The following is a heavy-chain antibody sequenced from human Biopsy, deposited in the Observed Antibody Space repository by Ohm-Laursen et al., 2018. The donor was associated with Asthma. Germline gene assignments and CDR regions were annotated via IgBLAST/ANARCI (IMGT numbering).Heavy chain of an antibody. CDR3: ARGVDRVTGLLDHFDS. CDR1: GGSINNFS. J-gene: IGHJ4*02. D-gene: IGHD2-21*02. CDR2: VYYSGST. Sequence: SDTLSLTCTVSGGSINNFSWSWIRQPPGKGLESIGHVYYSGSTNYNPSLKSRVTISIDASKNQFSLKLTSVTAADTAVYYCARGVDRVTGLLDHFDSWGQGTLVTVSS. V-gene: IGHV4-59*07.